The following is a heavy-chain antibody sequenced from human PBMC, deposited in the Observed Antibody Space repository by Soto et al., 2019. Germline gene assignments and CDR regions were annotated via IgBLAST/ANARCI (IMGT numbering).Heavy chain of an antibody. Sequence: ASVKVSCKASGYTFTTNAISWVREAPGQGLEWMGWISAYNGNTNYAQKLRGRVTMTTDTSTSTAYMELRSLRSDDTAVYYRARVGDSSDPLYFLAYWGQGTLVTVSS. D-gene: IGHD6-19*01. J-gene: IGHJ4*02. V-gene: IGHV1-18*04. CDR2: ISAYNGNT. CDR3: ARVGDSSDPLYFLAY. CDR1: GYTFTTNA.